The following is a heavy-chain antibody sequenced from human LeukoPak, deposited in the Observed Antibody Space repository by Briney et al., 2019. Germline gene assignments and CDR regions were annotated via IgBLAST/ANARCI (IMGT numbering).Heavy chain of an antibody. V-gene: IGHV4-30-4*01. J-gene: IGHJ4*02. Sequence: SETLSLTCTVSGGSISSGDYYWSWIRQPPGKGLEWIGYISYSGSTYYNPSLKSRITISVDTSKNQFSLKLSSVTAADTAVYYCARGPRIQLWSSPFTLDYWGQGTLVTVSS. D-gene: IGHD5-18*01. CDR3: ARGPRIQLWSSPFTLDY. CDR2: ISYSGST. CDR1: GGSISSGDYY.